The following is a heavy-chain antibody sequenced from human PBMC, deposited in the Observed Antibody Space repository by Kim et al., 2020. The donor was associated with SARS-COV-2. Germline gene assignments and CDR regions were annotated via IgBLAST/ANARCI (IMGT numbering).Heavy chain of an antibody. CDR1: GGSISSSSYY. CDR3: ARHARLAGTGYFDF. J-gene: IGHJ4*01. D-gene: IGHD6-19*01. V-gene: IGHV4-39*01. Sequence: SETLSLTCTVSGGSISSSSYYWGWIRQPPGKGLEWIGCIYYSGSTYYNPSLKSRVTISVDTSKNQFSLKLSSVTAADTAVYYCARHARLAGTGYFDFWGQGTLVTVSS. CDR2: IYYSGST.